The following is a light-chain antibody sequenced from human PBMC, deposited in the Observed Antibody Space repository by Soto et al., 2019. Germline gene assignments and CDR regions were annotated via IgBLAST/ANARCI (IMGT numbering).Light chain of an antibody. V-gene: IGKV3-11*01. CDR1: QSVRTY. J-gene: IGKJ5*01. CDR3: QQRSNWPAT. Sequence: IVFTKSPATLSLSPGGRGTLSCRASQSVRTYLAWFQQKPGQPPRLLIYDASNRATGIPARFSGSGSGTDFTLTISSLEPEDFAVYYCQQRSNWPATFGQGTRLEIK. CDR2: DAS.